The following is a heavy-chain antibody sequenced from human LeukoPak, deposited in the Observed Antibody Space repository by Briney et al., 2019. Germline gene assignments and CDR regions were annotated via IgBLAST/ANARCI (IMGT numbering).Heavy chain of an antibody. V-gene: IGHV3-74*01. J-gene: IGHJ4*02. CDR1: GFTFSSYW. CDR2: INSDGSSI. D-gene: IGHD3-22*01. CDR3: AREYDSSGYYPRAIDY. Sequence: PGGSLRLSCAASGFTFSSYWMHWVRQAPGKGLVWVSRINSDGSSISYADSVKGRFTISRDNAKNTLYLQMNSLRDEETAVYYCAREYDSSGYYPRAIDYWGQGTLVTVSS.